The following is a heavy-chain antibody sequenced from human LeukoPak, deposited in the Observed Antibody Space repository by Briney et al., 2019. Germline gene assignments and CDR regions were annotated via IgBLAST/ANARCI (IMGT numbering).Heavy chain of an antibody. D-gene: IGHD2-2*01. Sequence: VASVKVSCKASGYTFTSYGISWVRQAPGQELEWMGWISAYNGNTNYAQKLQGRVTMTTDTSTSTAYMELRSLRSDDTAVYYCARDGCSSTSCFFDYWGQGTLVTVSS. CDR1: GYTFTSYG. CDR2: ISAYNGNT. CDR3: ARDGCSSTSCFFDY. V-gene: IGHV1-18*01. J-gene: IGHJ4*02.